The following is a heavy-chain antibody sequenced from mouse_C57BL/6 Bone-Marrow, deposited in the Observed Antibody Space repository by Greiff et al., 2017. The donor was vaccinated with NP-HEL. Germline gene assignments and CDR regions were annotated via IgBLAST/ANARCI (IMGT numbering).Heavy chain of an antibody. CDR3: ARLSYGSSYRHYFDY. D-gene: IGHD1-1*01. Sequence: VQLQQPGAELVKPGASVKMSCKASGYTFTSYWITWVKQRPGQGLEWIGDIYPGSGSTNYNEKFKSKATLTVDTSSSTAYMQLSSLTSEDSAVYYCARLSYGSSYRHYFDYWGQGTTLTVSS. V-gene: IGHV1-55*01. CDR1: GYTFTSYW. J-gene: IGHJ2*01. CDR2: IYPGSGST.